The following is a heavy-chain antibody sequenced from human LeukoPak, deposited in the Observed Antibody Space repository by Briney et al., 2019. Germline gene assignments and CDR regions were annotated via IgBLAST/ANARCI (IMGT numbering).Heavy chain of an antibody. CDR3: TRAPYSSGWYTVDF. D-gene: IGHD6-19*01. V-gene: IGHV3-23*01. Sequence: GGSLRLSCAASGFTFSSYAMSWVRQIPGKGLEWVSTISGSGGSTYYADSVKGRFTISRDNAKNSLYLQMDSLRDEDTAVYYCTRAPYSSGWYTVDFWGQGTLVTVSS. CDR2: ISGSGGST. CDR1: GFTFSSYA. J-gene: IGHJ4*02.